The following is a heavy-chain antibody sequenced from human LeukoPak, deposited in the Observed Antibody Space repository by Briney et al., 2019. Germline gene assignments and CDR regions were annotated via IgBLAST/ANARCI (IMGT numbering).Heavy chain of an antibody. CDR3: AKDRGKTVTMIAPDAFDI. D-gene: IGHD3-22*01. Sequence: GGSLRLSCAASGFTFSSYAMSWVRQAPGKGLEWVSTISGSGGSTYYADSVKGRFTISRDNSKNTLYLQMNSLRAEDTAVYYCAKDRGKTVTMIAPDAFDIWGQGTMVTVSS. J-gene: IGHJ3*02. CDR2: ISGSGGST. V-gene: IGHV3-23*01. CDR1: GFTFSSYA.